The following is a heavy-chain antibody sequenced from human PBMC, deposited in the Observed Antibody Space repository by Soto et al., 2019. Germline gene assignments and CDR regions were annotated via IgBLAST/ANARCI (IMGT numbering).Heavy chain of an antibody. J-gene: IGHJ2*01. D-gene: IGHD5-12*01. CDR3: ASLEEGDGYNFRYFDL. CDR1: GGTFSSYA. V-gene: IGHV1-69*06. CDR2: IIPIFGTA. Sequence: GASVKVSCKASGGTFSSYAISWVRQAPGQGLEWMGGIIPIFGTANYAQKFQGRVTITADKSTSTAYMELSSLRSEDTAVYYCASLEEGDGYNFRYFDLWGRGTLVTVSS.